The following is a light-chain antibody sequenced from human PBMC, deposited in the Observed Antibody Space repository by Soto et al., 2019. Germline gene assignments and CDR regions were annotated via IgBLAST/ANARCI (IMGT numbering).Light chain of an antibody. CDR2: DAY. CDR3: SSYTSTSTLV. Sequence: QSALTQPASVSGSPGQSITISCTGTSSDVGGYNFVSCYQQHPGKAPKLMIYDAYNRPSGVSNRFSGSKSGNTAFLTISGLQAEDEDEYYCSSYTSTSTLVFGTGTKLTVL. V-gene: IGLV2-14*01. CDR1: SSDVGGYNF. J-gene: IGLJ1*01.